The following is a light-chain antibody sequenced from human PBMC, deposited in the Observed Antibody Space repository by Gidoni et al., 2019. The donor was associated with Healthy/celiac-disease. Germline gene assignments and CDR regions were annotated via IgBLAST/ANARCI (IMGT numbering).Light chain of an antibody. CDR1: SSDVGGYNY. V-gene: IGLV2-11*01. Sequence: QSALTQPRPVSGSPGQSVTISCTGTSSDVGGYNYVSWYQQHPGKAPKLMIYDVSKRPSGVPDRFAGSKSGNTASLTISGLQAEDEAEYYCCSYAGSYTYVVFGGGTKLTVL. J-gene: IGLJ2*01. CDR3: CSYAGSYTYVV. CDR2: DVS.